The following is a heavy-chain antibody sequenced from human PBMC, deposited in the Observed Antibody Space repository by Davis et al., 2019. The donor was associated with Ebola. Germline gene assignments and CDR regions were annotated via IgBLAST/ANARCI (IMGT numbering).Heavy chain of an antibody. Sequence: AASVKVSCKASGYTFTGYYMHWVRQAPGQGLEWMGRINPNSGGTNYAQKFQGRCTMTRDTSISTAYMELSRLRSDDSAVYYCARGNHYDYSGYYACFYPWGQGTLFTVSS. CDR1: GYTFTGYY. CDR3: ARGNHYDYSGYYACFYP. V-gene: IGHV1-2*06. J-gene: IGHJ5*02. D-gene: IGHD3-22*01. CDR2: INPNSGGT.